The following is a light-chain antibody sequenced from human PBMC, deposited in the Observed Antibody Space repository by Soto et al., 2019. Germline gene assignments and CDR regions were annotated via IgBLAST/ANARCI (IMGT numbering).Light chain of an antibody. Sequence: DIVMTQSPDSLAVSLGERATINCKSSQSVLYSSNNKNYLAWYQQKPGQPPKLLIYWASTRESGVPDRFSGSGSGTDFTLTISSLQAEDVAFYYCQQYYSTSMYTFGQGTKLEIK. CDR2: WAS. CDR3: QQYYSTSMYT. J-gene: IGKJ2*01. V-gene: IGKV4-1*01. CDR1: QSVLYSSNNKNY.